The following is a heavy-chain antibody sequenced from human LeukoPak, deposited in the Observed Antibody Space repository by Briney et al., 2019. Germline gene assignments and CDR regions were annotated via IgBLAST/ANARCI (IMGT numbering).Heavy chain of an antibody. CDR2: ISSSSSYI. D-gene: IGHD3-3*01. V-gene: IGHV3-21*01. CDR3: AGSYYDFWSGYSFDY. J-gene: IGHJ4*02. Sequence: GGSLRLSCAASGFTFSSYSMNWVRQAPGKGLEWASSISSSSSYIYYADSVKGRFTISRDNAKNSLYLQMNSLRAEDTAVYYCAGSYYDFWSGYSFDYWGQGTLVTVSS. CDR1: GFTFSSYS.